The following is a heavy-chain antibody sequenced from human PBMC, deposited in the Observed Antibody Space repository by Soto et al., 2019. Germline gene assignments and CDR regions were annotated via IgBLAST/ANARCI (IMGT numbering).Heavy chain of an antibody. J-gene: IGHJ5*02. V-gene: IGHV1-69*13. Sequence: SVKVSCKASGGTFSSYAISWVRQAPGQGLEWMGGIIPIFGTANYAQKFQGRVTITADESTSTAYMELSSLRSEDTAVYYCARDSELAPLLWFDPWGQGPLVTVYS. CDR3: ARDSELAPLLWFDP. CDR1: GGTFSSYA. D-gene: IGHD6-6*01. CDR2: IIPIFGTA.